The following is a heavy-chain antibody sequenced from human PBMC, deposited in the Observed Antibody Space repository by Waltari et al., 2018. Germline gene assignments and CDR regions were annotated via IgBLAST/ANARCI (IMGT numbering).Heavy chain of an antibody. J-gene: IGHJ5*02. Sequence: EERLVESGGGLVKPGGSLGLSCVASGFGFSDYDWNWVRQAPGTGLEWLSSIGGTHSNIFYAESVRGRFTVSRDNSKNSLYLEMSNVRAEDTGLYYCTRDLYGSGGDWFDPWGQGTLVTVSS. CDR3: TRDLYGSGGDWFDP. CDR1: GFGFSDYD. CDR2: IGGTHSNI. V-gene: IGHV3-21*03. D-gene: IGHD3-10*01.